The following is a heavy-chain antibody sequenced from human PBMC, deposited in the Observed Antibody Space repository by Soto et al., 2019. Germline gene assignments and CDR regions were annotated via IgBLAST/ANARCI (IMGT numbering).Heavy chain of an antibody. Sequence: ASVKISCKASGYTFTSYGISWVRQAPGQGLEWMGWISAYNGNTNYAQKLQGRVTMTTDTSTSTAYMELRSLRSDDTAVYYCARDRNYCTNGVCYIKFYYYYGMDVWGQGTTVTASS. CDR1: GYTFTSYG. CDR2: ISAYNGNT. CDR3: ARDRNYCTNGVCYIKFYYYYGMDV. D-gene: IGHD2-8*01. J-gene: IGHJ6*02. V-gene: IGHV1-18*01.